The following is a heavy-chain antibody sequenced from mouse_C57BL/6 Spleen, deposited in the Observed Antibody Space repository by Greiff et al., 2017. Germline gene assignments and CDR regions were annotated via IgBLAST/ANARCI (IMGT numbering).Heavy chain of an antibody. CDR3: ARRTTAYFDY. D-gene: IGHD1-2*01. J-gene: IGHJ2*01. CDR1: GFTFTDYY. Sequence: EVKLQESGGGLVQPGGSLSLSCAAPGFTFTDYYMSWVRQPPGKALEWLGFIRNKANGYTTEYSASVKGRFTISRDNSQSILYLQMNALRAEDSATYYCARRTTAYFDYWGQGTTLTVSS. V-gene: IGHV7-3*01. CDR2: IRNKANGYTT.